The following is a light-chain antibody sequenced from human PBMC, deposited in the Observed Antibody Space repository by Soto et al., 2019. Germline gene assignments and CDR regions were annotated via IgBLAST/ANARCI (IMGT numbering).Light chain of an antibody. CDR2: DAS. V-gene: IGKV1-33*01. J-gene: IGKJ3*01. CDR3: LQFDRFPRV. Sequence: DIQLTRSPSSLSASVGDRVTITCQASHDIITYLNWFQQRPGKVPKLLIHDASKLETGVPSRFSGSGSGTRFSLNITGLQPEDVATYYCLQFDRFPRVFGPGTTVDL. CDR1: HDIITY.